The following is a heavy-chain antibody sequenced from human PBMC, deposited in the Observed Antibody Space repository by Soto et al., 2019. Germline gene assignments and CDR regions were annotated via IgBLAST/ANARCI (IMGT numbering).Heavy chain of an antibody. CDR1: GGSISSGGYY. J-gene: IGHJ6*03. D-gene: IGHD4-17*01. CDR3: ARELTTSYYYLDV. V-gene: IGHV4-31*03. CDR2: IYYSGST. Sequence: QVQLQESGPGLLKPSQTLSLTGTVSGGSISSGGYYWSWIRQHPGKGLEWIGYIYYSGSTYYNPSLKSRVTISVDTSKNQFSLKLSSVTAADTAVYYCARELTTSYYYLDVWGKGTKVTVSS.